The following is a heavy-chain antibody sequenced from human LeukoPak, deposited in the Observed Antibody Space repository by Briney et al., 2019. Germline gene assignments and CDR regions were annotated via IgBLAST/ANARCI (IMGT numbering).Heavy chain of an antibody. CDR1: GDTFTNYG. V-gene: IGHV1-18*01. Sequence: ASVRVSCKASGDTFTNYGISWVRQAPGQGLEWMGWISAYNGNTNYAQKLQGRVTMTTDTSTSTAYMELRSLRSDDTAVYYCASSPGYSSSWLFDYWGQGTLVTVSS. CDR2: ISAYNGNT. D-gene: IGHD6-13*01. J-gene: IGHJ4*02. CDR3: ASSPGYSSSWLFDY.